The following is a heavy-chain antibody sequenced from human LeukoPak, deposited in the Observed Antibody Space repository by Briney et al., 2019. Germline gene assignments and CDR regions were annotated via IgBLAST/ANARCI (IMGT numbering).Heavy chain of an antibody. CDR1: GFSLSDYG. V-gene: IGHV3-33*08. J-gene: IGHJ5*02. D-gene: IGHD6-13*01. Sequence: GGSLRLSCSASGFSLSDYGMSWVRQAPGKGLEWVAVIWYDGSNKYYADSVKGRFTISRDNSKNMLYLQMNSLRAEDTAVYYCARDLGAAAGGTFDPWGQGTLVTVSS. CDR2: IWYDGSNK. CDR3: ARDLGAAAGGTFDP.